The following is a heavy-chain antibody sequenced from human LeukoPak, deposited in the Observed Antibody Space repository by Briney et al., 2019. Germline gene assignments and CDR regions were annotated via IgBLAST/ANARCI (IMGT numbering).Heavy chain of an antibody. J-gene: IGHJ4*02. V-gene: IGHV3-49*04. D-gene: IGHD5-18*01. CDR1: GFPFGDYA. CDR3: TRVEDTAMAGGFDY. CDR2: IRSKAYGGTT. Sequence: PGRSLRLSCTASGFPFGDYAMSWVRQAPGKGLEWVGFIRSKAYGGTTEYAASVKGRFTISRDDSKSIAYLQMNSLKTEDTAVYYCTRVEDTAMAGGFDYWGQGTLVTVSS.